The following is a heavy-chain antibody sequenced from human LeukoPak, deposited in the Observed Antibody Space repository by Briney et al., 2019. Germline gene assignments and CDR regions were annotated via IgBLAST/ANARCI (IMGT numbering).Heavy chain of an antibody. CDR1: GFTFSSYW. CDR3: ARDEYYYDSSGYYYVGTENWFDP. D-gene: IGHD3-22*01. Sequence: PGGSLRLSCAASGFTFSSYWMHRVRQAPGKGLVWVSRINSDGSSTSYADSVKGRFTISRDNAKNTLYLQMNSLRAEDTAVYYCARDEYYYDSSGYYYVGTENWFDPWGQGTLVTVSS. J-gene: IGHJ5*02. CDR2: INSDGSST. V-gene: IGHV3-74*01.